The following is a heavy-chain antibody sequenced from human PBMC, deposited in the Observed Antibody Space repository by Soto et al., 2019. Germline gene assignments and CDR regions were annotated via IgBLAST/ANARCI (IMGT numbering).Heavy chain of an antibody. CDR3: ARSEGIAVAATPGYYYYGMDV. Sequence: PGESLKISCKGSGYSFTSYWIGWVRQMPGKGLEWMGIIYPGDSDTRYSPSFQGQVTISADKSISTAYLQWSSLKASDTAMYYCARSEGIAVAATPGYYYYGMDVWGQGTTVTVSS. CDR1: GYSFTSYW. D-gene: IGHD6-19*01. J-gene: IGHJ6*02. CDR2: IYPGDSDT. V-gene: IGHV5-51*01.